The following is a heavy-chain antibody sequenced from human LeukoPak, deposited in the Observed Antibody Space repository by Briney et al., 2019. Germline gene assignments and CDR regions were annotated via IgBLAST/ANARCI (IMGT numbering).Heavy chain of an antibody. Sequence: PSETLSLTCTVSGGSISSGGYYWSWIRQHPGKGLEWIGYIYYSGSTYYNPSLKSRVTISVDTSKNQFSLKLSSVTAADTAVYYCARVYGGNSGYYFDYWGQGTLVTASS. V-gene: IGHV4-31*03. D-gene: IGHD4-23*01. J-gene: IGHJ4*02. CDR1: GGSISSGGYY. CDR3: ARVYGGNSGYYFDY. CDR2: IYYSGST.